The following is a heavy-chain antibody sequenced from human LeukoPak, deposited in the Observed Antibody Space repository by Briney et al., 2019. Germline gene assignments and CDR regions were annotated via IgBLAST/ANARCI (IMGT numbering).Heavy chain of an antibody. CDR2: INHSGST. D-gene: IGHD3-3*01. V-gene: IGHV4-34*01. CDR3: ARLTPSYYDFWSGYYNPRSRVSYMDV. J-gene: IGHJ6*03. CDR1: VGSFSGYY. Sequence: SETLSLTCAVYVGSFSGYYWSCIRYPPRKGLGWIGEINHSGSTKYNPSLKSRVTIAVDTSKNQFSLKLSSVTAADTAVYYCARLTPSYYDFWSGYYNPRSRVSYMDVWGKGTTVTVSS.